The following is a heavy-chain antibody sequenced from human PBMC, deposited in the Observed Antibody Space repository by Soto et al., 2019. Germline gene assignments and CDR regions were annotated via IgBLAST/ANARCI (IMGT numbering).Heavy chain of an antibody. CDR2: IIPILGIA. CDR1: GGTFSSYT. J-gene: IGHJ5*02. Sequence: VSCKASGGTFSSYTISWVRQAPGQGLEWMGRIIPILGIANYAQKFQGRVTITADKSTSTAYMELSSLRSEDTAVYYCARDLRITMVRGPENWFDPWG. V-gene: IGHV1-69*04. D-gene: IGHD3-10*01. CDR3: ARDLRITMVRGPENWFDP.